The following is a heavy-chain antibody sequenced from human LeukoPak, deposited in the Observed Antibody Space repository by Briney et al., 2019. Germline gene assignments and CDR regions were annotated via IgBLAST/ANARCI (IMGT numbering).Heavy chain of an antibody. V-gene: IGHV1-2*06. Sequence: ASVKVSCKASGGTFSSYAISWVRQAPGQGLEWMGRIHPNSGNTYYAQKFQGRVTMTSDPSINTVYLELSMLRSDDTAVYYCARDGNNWSSLHYWGQGTLIPVFS. D-gene: IGHD1-1*01. CDR2: IHPNSGNT. J-gene: IGHJ4*02. CDR1: GGTFSSYA. CDR3: ARDGNNWSSLHY.